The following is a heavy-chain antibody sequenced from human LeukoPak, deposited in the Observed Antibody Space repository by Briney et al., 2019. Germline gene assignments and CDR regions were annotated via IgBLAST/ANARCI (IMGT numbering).Heavy chain of an antibody. CDR2: ISGGGGST. D-gene: IGHD3-22*01. Sequence: PGGSLRLSCAASGFTFTSYSMNWVRQAPGKGLEWVSTISGGGGSTYYADSVKGRFTISRDNSKNTLYLQVNSLRAEDTAVYYCAKARTYYYDSSGYYYFDYWGQGTLVTVSS. CDR3: AKARTYYYDSSGYYYFDY. J-gene: IGHJ4*02. CDR1: GFTFTSYS. V-gene: IGHV3-23*01.